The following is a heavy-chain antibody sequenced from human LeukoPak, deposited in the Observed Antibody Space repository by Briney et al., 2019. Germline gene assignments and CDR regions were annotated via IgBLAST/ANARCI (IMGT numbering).Heavy chain of an antibody. CDR2: IYTSGST. J-gene: IGHJ5*02. D-gene: IGHD6-13*01. CDR3: ARNAYSSSSFWFDP. V-gene: IGHV4-4*07. CDR1: GGSISSYY. Sequence: SETLSLTCTVSGGSISSYYWSWIRQPAGKGLEWIGRIYTSGSTNYNPSLKSRVTMSVDTSKNQFSLKLSSVTAADTAVYYCARNAYSSSSFWFDPWGQGTLVTVSS.